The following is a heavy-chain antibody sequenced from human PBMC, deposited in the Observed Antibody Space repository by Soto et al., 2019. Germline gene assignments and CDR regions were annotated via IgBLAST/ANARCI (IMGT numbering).Heavy chain of an antibody. CDR2: IYYSGST. Sequence: QVQLQESGPGLVKPSQTLSLTCTVSGGSVSSGGYYWSWIRQHPGKGLEWIGYIYYSGSTYYNPSLKSRVTISVDTSKNQFSLKLSSVTAADTAVYYCARVGPGPYDSSGYTNIPFDYWGQGTLVTVSS. D-gene: IGHD3-22*01. V-gene: IGHV4-31*03. CDR1: GGSVSSGGYY. J-gene: IGHJ4*02. CDR3: ARVGPGPYDSSGYTNIPFDY.